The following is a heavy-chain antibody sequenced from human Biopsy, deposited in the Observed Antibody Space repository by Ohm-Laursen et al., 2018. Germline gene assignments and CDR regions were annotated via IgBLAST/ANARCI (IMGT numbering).Heavy chain of an antibody. Sequence: SLRLSCTSSGFTFDEYAIHWVRHPQGTGLERVSGVNWNSGSIGYDDSVKSRFTISRDNAKNSLFLQMNSLRAEDTALYYCAKGIQTYHQYALDVWGQGTTVTVSS. D-gene: IGHD5-18*01. CDR2: VNWNSGSI. CDR3: AKGIQTYHQYALDV. J-gene: IGHJ6*02. V-gene: IGHV3-9*01. CDR1: GFTFDEYA.